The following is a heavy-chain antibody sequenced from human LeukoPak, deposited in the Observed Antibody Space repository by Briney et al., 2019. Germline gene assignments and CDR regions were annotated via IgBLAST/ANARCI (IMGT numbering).Heavy chain of an antibody. J-gene: IGHJ6*03. D-gene: IGHD3-10*01. CDR1: GGTFSSYA. V-gene: IGHV1-2*02. CDR3: ARAMVRGDLYYYYYYMDV. CDR2: INPNSGGT. Sequence: GASVKVSCRASGGTFSSYAISWVRQAPGQGLEWMGWINPNSGGTNYAQKFQGRVTMTRDTSISTAYMELSRLRSDDTAVYYCARAMVRGDLYYYYYYMDVWGKGTTVTISS.